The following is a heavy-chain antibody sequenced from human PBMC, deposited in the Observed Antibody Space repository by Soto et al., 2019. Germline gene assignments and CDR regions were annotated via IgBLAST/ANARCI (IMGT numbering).Heavy chain of an antibody. D-gene: IGHD2-21*01. V-gene: IGHV3-13*01. CDR2: INTAGDT. CDR1: GFTFGIYD. CDR3: VRGRDSGLYYFDS. J-gene: IGHJ4*02. Sequence: GGSLRLSCAASGFTFGIYDMHWVRQATGKGLEWVSTINTAGDTYSPGSVKGRFTISRENAKNSLYLQMNSLRVDDTAVYFCVRGRDSGLYYFDSWGQGT.